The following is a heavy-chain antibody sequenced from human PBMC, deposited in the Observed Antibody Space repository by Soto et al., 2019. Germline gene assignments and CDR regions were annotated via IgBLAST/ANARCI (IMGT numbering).Heavy chain of an antibody. V-gene: IGHV1-46*01. CDR3: ARGGHVVVVTAALDY. J-gene: IGHJ4*02. CDR2: VNPSGGHT. Sequence: QVQLVQSGAEVKKPGASGKVSCKASGDTFTDYYIHWVRQAPGHGLEWMGTVNPSGGHTTYAQHFLGRMTMTRDTSASTLYMELTSLTSEETAVYYCARGGHVVVVTAALDYWGQGTLVTVSS. D-gene: IGHD2-21*02. CDR1: GDTFTDYY.